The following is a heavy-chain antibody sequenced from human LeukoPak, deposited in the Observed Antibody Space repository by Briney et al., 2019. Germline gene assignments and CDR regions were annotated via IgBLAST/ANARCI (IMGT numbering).Heavy chain of an antibody. CDR3: ARGQYSPDY. D-gene: IGHD2-15*01. CDR2: IWYDGSNK. Sequence: GRSLRLSCAASGFTFSSYGMHWVRQAPGKGLGWVAVIWYDGSNKYYTDSVKGRFTISRDNIKNTLYLQMNSLRAEDTAVYYCARGQYSPDYWGQGTLVTVSS. V-gene: IGHV3-33*01. CDR1: GFTFSSYG. J-gene: IGHJ4*02.